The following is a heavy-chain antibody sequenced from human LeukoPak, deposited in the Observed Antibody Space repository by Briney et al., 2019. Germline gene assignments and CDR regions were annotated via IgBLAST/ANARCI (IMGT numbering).Heavy chain of an antibody. CDR3: ASPPDQRLVHRLLYY. J-gene: IGHJ4*02. CDR2: ISSSSSYI. Sequence: GGSLRLSCAASGFTFSSYSMNWVRQAPGKGLEWVSSISSSSSYIYYADSVKGRFTISRDNAKNSLYLQMNSLRAEDTAVYYCASPPDQRLVHRLLYYWGQGTLVTVSS. CDR1: GFTFSSYS. D-gene: IGHD6-13*01. V-gene: IGHV3-21*01.